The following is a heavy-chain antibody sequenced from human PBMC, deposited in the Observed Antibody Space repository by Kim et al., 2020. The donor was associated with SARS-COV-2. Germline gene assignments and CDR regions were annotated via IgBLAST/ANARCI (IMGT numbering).Heavy chain of an antibody. CDR3: AKPGPYYYGSGSYYNVNGMDV. Sequence: GGSLRLSCAASGFTFSSYAMSWVRQAPGKGLEWVSVIYSGGSSTYYADSVKGRFTISRDNSKNTLYLQMNSLRAEDTAVYYCAKPGPYYYGSGSYYNVNGMDVWGQGTTVTVSS. D-gene: IGHD3-10*01. CDR1: GFTFSSYA. V-gene: IGHV3-23*03. J-gene: IGHJ6*02. CDR2: IYSGGSST.